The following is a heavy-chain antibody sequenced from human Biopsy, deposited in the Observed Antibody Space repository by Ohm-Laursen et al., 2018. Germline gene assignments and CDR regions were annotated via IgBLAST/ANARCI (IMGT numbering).Heavy chain of an antibody. J-gene: IGHJ5*02. V-gene: IGHV4-39*01. CDR2: IFYGGIT. Sequence: SDTLSLTCTVSGGSISSDTNYWGWIRQPPGKGLEWVGSIFYGGITNYNPSLKSRVTISVDTSKNQFSLNLSSVTGADTAVYYCARHPTGFWFDPWGQGTLVTVSS. CDR3: ARHPTGFWFDP. CDR1: GGSISSDTNY.